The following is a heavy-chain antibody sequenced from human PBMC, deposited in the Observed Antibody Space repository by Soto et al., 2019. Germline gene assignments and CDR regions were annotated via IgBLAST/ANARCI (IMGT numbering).Heavy chain of an antibody. J-gene: IGHJ4*02. Sequence: QVQLVQSGAEVKKPGASVKVSCKASGYTFTSYYMHWVRQAPGQGLEWMGIINPSGGSTSYAQKFQGRVTVTRDTSTSTVYMELSSLRSEDTAVYYCARDSGSTVVTRPSGYWGQGTLVTVSS. CDR3: ARDSGSTVVTRPSGY. CDR2: INPSGGST. V-gene: IGHV1-46*01. CDR1: GYTFTSYY. D-gene: IGHD4-17*01.